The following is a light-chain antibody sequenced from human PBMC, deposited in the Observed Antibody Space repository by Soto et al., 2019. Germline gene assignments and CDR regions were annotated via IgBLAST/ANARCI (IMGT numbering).Light chain of an antibody. CDR3: MQGLQTPWT. CDR1: QSLLHSDGYDY. J-gene: IGKJ1*01. Sequence: IVMTQSPLSLPVTPGEPASISCRSSQSLLHSDGYDYLVWYLQKPGQSPQLLIYLGSNRASGVPDRFSGSGSGTDFTLKISRVEAEDVGVYYCMQGLQTPWTFGQGTKVEIK. CDR2: LGS. V-gene: IGKV2-28*01.